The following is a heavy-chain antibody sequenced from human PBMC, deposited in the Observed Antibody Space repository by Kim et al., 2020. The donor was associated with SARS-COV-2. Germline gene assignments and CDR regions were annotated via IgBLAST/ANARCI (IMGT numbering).Heavy chain of an antibody. D-gene: IGHD2-2*01. CDR2: INTNTGNP. Sequence: ASVKVSCKASGYTFSSNAMNWVRQAPGQGPEWMGWINTNTGNPTYAQGFAGRYVFSLDTSVSTAYLQINNLKAEDSAVYYCAAWRPPDSVYCSTSSCQVIYYFDCWGQGTLVTVSS. CDR1: GYTFSSNA. CDR3: AAWRPPDSVYCSTSSCQVIYYFDC. V-gene: IGHV7-4-1*02. J-gene: IGHJ4*02.